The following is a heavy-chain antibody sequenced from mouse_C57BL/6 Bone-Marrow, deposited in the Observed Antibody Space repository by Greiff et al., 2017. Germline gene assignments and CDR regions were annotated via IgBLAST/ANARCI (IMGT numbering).Heavy chain of an antibody. CDR3: ARWLLRV. V-gene: IGHV1-64*01. D-gene: IGHD2-3*01. CDR1: GYTFTSYW. CDR2: IHPNSGST. J-gene: IGHJ1*03. Sequence: VQLLQPGAELVKPGASVKLSCKASGYTFTSYWMHWVKPRPGQGLEWIGMIHPNSGSTNYKAKFKSKATLTVDNSSSTAYMQISSLTSEDSAVYYCARWLLRVWGTGTTVTVSS.